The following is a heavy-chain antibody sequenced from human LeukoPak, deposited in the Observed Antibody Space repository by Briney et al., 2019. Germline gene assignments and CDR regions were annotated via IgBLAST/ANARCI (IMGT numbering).Heavy chain of an antibody. D-gene: IGHD6-13*01. J-gene: IGHJ5*02. V-gene: IGHV3-23*01. CDR2: ISGSGGST. CDR1: GFTFSSYG. Sequence: PGGTLRLSCAASGFTFSSYGMSWVRQAPGKGLEWVSAISGSGGSTYYADSVKGRLPISRDNAKNSLYLQMNSLRAEDTAVYYCARTAIAAAAFYNWFDPWGQGILVTVSS. CDR3: ARTAIAAAAFYNWFDP.